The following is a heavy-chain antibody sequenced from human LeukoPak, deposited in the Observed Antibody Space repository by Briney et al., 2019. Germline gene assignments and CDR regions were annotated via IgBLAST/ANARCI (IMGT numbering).Heavy chain of an antibody. V-gene: IGHV4-4*02. Sequence: PSETLSLTCAVSGASISSSNWWIWVRQPPGKGLEWIGEIYHSGNTNYNPSLKSRVTISVDKSKNQFSLKLTSVTAADTAVYFCVQAGYGGNSEYFFHFWGQGTLVTVSS. D-gene: IGHD4-23*01. CDR1: GASISSSNW. CDR2: IYHSGNT. CDR3: VQAGYGGNSEYFFHF. J-gene: IGHJ4*02.